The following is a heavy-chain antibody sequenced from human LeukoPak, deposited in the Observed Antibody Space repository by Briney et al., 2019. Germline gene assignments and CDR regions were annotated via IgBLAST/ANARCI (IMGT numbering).Heavy chain of an antibody. D-gene: IGHD2-2*01. CDR1: GFTFDDYA. J-gene: IGHJ6*02. Sequence: PGRSLRLSCAASGFTFDDYAMHWVRQAPGKGLEWVSGISWNSGSIGYADSVKGRFTISRDNAKNSLYLQMNSLRAEDTAVYYCARREIMGYCSSTSCYPPNGMDVWGQGTTVTVSS. V-gene: IGHV3-9*01. CDR2: ISWNSGSI. CDR3: ARREIMGYCSSTSCYPPNGMDV.